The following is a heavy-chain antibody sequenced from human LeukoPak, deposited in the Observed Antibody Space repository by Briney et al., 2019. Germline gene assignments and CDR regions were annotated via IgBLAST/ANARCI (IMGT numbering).Heavy chain of an antibody. J-gene: IGHJ4*02. V-gene: IGHV1-8*01. D-gene: IGHD3-9*01. CDR1: GYPFTTWE. CDR3: ARATYYHILTGSYSGGDFDH. Sequence: ASVKVSCKTSGYPFTTWEINWARQAAGQGLEWMGWVHPNSGNTAYAQKFQGRVTMTRNTSISTAYMELSSLRSEDTAVYYCARATYYHILTGSYSGGDFDHWGQGTLVTVSS. CDR2: VHPNSGNT.